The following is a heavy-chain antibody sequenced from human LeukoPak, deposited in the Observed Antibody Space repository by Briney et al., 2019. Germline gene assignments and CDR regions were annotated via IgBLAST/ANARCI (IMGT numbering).Heavy chain of an antibody. CDR2: ISYDGNDK. Sequence: GGSLRLSCAASGFTFSNYAMHWVRQAPGKGLEWVAIISYDGNDKYYTDSVKGRFTISRDKSKNTLYLQMNSLRAEDTAVYYCAKGDGDFWSGYYTPYYFDYWGQGTLVTVSS. V-gene: IGHV3-30-3*01. D-gene: IGHD3-3*01. J-gene: IGHJ4*02. CDR1: GFTFSNYA. CDR3: AKGDGDFWSGYYTPYYFDY.